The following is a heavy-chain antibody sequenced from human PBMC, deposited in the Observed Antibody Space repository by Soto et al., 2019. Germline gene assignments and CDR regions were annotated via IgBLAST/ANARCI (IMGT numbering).Heavy chain of an antibody. CDR1: GGSFSGYY. Sequence: QVQLQQWGAGPLRPLETLSLTCGVSGGSFSGYYWAWIRQSPGKGLEWIGGINDRGSINYNPSLKSRVSISVDTSKTHYSLNLRSVTAADTAVYYCARESHDILTGPPWVWYFDLWGRGTLVTVSS. CDR3: ARESHDILTGPPWVWYFDL. D-gene: IGHD3-9*01. CDR2: INDRGSI. J-gene: IGHJ2*01. V-gene: IGHV4-34*01.